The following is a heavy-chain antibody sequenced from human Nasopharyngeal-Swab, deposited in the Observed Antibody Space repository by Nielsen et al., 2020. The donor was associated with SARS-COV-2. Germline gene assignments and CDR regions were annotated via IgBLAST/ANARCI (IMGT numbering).Heavy chain of an antibody. D-gene: IGHD2-8*01. CDR2: IYPGDSDT. CDR1: GYSFTSYW. J-gene: IGHJ6*02. CDR3: ARLSGRDIVLIGGMDV. V-gene: IGHV5-51*01. Sequence: GESLKISCKGSGYSFTSYWIGWVRQMPGKGLEWMGIIYPGDSDTRYSPSFQGQVTISADKSISTAYLQWSSLKASDTAMYYCARLSGRDIVLIGGMDVWGQGTTVTVSS.